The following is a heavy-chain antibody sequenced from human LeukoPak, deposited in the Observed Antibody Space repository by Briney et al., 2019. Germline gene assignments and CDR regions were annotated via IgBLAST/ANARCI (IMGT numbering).Heavy chain of an antibody. CDR2: INHNGTET. D-gene: IGHD3/OR15-3a*01. Sequence: GGSLRFSCAASGFTSRNYWMSWVRPAPGKGLAWVANINHNGTETYYVDSVTGRFTISRDNTKNSLFLQMDSLRAEDTAVYFCARWATSSDLWGQGALVTVSS. V-gene: IGHV3-7*01. J-gene: IGHJ4*02. CDR3: ARWATSSDL. CDR1: GFTSRNYW.